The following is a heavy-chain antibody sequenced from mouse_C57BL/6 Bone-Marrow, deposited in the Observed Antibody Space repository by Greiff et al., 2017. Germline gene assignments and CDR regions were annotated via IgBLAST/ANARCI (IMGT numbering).Heavy chain of an antibody. Sequence: EVQLVESGGDLVKPGGSLKLSCAASGFTFSSYGMSWVRQTPDKRLEWVATISSGGSYTYYPDSVKGRFPISRDNAKNTLYLQMSSLKSEDTAMYYCARRGTGNYFDYWGQGTTLTVSS. D-gene: IGHD4-1*01. CDR1: GFTFSSYG. V-gene: IGHV5-6*01. CDR2: ISSGGSYT. CDR3: ARRGTGNYFDY. J-gene: IGHJ2*01.